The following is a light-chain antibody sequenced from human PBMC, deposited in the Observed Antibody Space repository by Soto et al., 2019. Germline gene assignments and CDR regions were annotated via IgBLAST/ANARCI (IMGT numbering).Light chain of an antibody. J-gene: IGLJ1*01. V-gene: IGLV2-11*01. CDR3: CSYAGRDTLYV. CDR2: DVS. Sequence: QCALTQARSVSGAAGQSVPISCTGTSTDVGGYNYVSWYQQHPGKVPKLMLYDVSKRPSGVPDRFSGSKSGNTASLTISGFQAEDEADYYCCSYAGRDTLYVFGSGTKVTVL. CDR1: STDVGGYNY.